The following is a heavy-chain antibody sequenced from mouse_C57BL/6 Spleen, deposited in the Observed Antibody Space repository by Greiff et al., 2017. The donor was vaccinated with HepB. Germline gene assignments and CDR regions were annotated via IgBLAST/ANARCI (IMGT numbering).Heavy chain of an antibody. CDR3: TRDYYGSSYRY. J-gene: IGHJ2*01. V-gene: IGHV14-4*01. D-gene: IGHD1-1*01. CDR2: IDPENGDT. CDR1: GFNIKDDY. Sequence: VQLQQSGAELVRPGASVKLSCTASGFNIKDDYMHWVKQRPEQGLEWIGCIDPENGDTEYASKFQGKATITADTSSNTAYLQLSSLTSEDTAVYYCTRDYYGSSYRYWGQGTTPAVSS.